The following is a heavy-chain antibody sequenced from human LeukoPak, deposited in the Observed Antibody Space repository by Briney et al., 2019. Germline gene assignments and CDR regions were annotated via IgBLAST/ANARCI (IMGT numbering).Heavy chain of an antibody. CDR3: ARDLLRQGSMDY. CDR1: GGTFSSYA. D-gene: IGHD3-16*01. V-gene: IGHV1-69*13. CDR2: IIPTFGTA. J-gene: IGHJ4*02. Sequence: SVKVSCKASGGTFSSYAISWVRQAPGQGLEWMGGIIPTFGTANYAQKFQGRVTITADESTSTAYMELSSLRSEDTAVYYRARDLLRQGSMDYWGQGTLVTVSS.